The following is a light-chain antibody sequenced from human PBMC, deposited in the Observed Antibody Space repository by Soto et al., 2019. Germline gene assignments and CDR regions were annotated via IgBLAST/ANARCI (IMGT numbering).Light chain of an antibody. CDR1: QSVRTY. Sequence: EIVLTQSPVTLSLSPGERATLSCRASQSVRTYLAWYQVKPGQAPRLIVYDAYRRASGVPARFSGSGSGTDFTLTISSLEPEDFALYYCQQXNTWPPITCGQGTRLEIK. J-gene: IGKJ5*01. CDR2: DAY. CDR3: QQXNTWPPIT. V-gene: IGKV3-11*01.